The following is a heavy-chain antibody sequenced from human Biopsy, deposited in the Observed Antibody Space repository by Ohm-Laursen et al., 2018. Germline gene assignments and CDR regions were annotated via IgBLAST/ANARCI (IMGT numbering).Heavy chain of an antibody. Sequence: SSVKVSCKASGDTFSRSAFFWVRQAPGQGLVYLGRIIPIVGITNHAQTFQGRITLTADTSTFMVYMELSRPRSDDTAIYYCARGGSGSGYYGMDVWGQGATVSVSS. J-gene: IGHJ6*02. CDR1: GDTFSRSA. CDR2: IIPIVGIT. CDR3: ARGGSGSGYYGMDV. D-gene: IGHD3-10*01. V-gene: IGHV1-69*04.